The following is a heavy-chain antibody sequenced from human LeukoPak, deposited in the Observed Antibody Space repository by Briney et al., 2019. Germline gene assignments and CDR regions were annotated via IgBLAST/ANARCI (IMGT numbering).Heavy chain of an antibody. V-gene: IGHV3-74*01. CDR3: ANEGRDVYNSRYGMDV. CDR2: ISTDGFST. CDR1: GFTFSSYW. Sequence: GGSPRLSCAASGFTFSSYWMHWVRQARGKGLVWVLRISTDGFSTIYADSVKGRFTISRDNAKNTLYLQMSSLRAEDTAVHYCANEGRDVYNSRYGMDVWGQGTTVTVSS. D-gene: IGHD5-24*01. J-gene: IGHJ6*02.